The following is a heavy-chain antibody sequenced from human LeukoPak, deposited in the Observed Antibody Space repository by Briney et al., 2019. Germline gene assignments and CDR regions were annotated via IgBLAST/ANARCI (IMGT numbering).Heavy chain of an antibody. CDR2: ISSDGSNK. V-gene: IGHV3-30*04. CDR3: ARGRRTLKVGATRNAFDV. CDR1: GFTFSSYA. D-gene: IGHD1-26*01. Sequence: GGSLRLSCAASGFTFSSYAMHWVRQAPGKGLEWVAFISSDGSNKYYADSVKGRFSISRDNSKNTLYLQMNSLRPEDTAVYYCARGRRTLKVGATRNAFDVWGQGTIVTVSS. J-gene: IGHJ3*01.